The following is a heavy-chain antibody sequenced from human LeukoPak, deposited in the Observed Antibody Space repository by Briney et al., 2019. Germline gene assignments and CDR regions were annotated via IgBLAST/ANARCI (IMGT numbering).Heavy chain of an antibody. D-gene: IGHD3-22*01. CDR3: ATDLEYYDSSGYFDY. CDR1: GFTVSSNY. Sequence: PGGSLRLSCAASGFTVSSNYMSWVRQAPGKGLEWVSSISSNSRYIYYADSMRGRFTISRDNAKNSLYLQMNSLKPEDTAVYYCATDLEYYDSSGYFDYWGQGTLVTVSS. V-gene: IGHV3-21*06. CDR2: ISSNSRYI. J-gene: IGHJ4*02.